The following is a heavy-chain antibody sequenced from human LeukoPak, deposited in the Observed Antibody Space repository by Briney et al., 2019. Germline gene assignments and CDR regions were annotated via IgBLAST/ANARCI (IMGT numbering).Heavy chain of an antibody. Sequence: SETLSLTCTVSGGSISSFFWSWIRQPPGKGLEWIGSMHYSGDTKYNPSLKSRVTMSVDTSKNQFSLKLSSVTAADTAVYYCASRSGSFSDALDIWGQGTLVTVSS. CDR1: GGSISSFF. V-gene: IGHV4-59*08. CDR3: ASRSGSFSDALDI. D-gene: IGHD3-10*01. J-gene: IGHJ3*02. CDR2: MHYSGDT.